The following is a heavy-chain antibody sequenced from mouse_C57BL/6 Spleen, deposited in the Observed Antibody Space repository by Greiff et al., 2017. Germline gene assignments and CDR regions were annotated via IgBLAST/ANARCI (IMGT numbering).Heavy chain of an antibody. D-gene: IGHD1-1*01. V-gene: IGHV1-18*01. CDR1: GYTFTDYY. J-gene: IGHJ1*03. CDR3: AREYYGSRWYFEV. Sequence: EVQLQQSGPELVKPGASVKIPCKASGYTFTDYYMDWVKQSHGKSLEWIGDINPNNGGTIYNQKFKGKATLTVDKSSSTAYMELRSLTSEDTAVYCCAREYYGSRWYFEVWGTGTTVTVSS. CDR2: INPNNGGT.